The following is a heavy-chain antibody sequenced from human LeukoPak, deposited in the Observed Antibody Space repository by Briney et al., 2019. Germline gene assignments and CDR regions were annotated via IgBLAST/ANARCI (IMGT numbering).Heavy chain of an antibody. CDR3: AKVVTMVRGVSYLFDY. D-gene: IGHD3-10*01. CDR1: GFTFSSYA. V-gene: IGHV3-23*01. J-gene: IGHJ4*02. CDR2: ISGSGGST. Sequence: GGSLRLSCAASGFTFSSYAMSWVRQAPGKGLEWVSAISGSGGSTYYADSVKGRFTISRDNSKNTLYLRMNSLRAEDTAVYYCAKVVTMVRGVSYLFDYWGQGTLVTVSS.